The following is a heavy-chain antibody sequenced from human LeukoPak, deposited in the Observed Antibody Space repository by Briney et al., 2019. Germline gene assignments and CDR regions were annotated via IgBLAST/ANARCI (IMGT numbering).Heavy chain of an antibody. J-gene: IGHJ4*02. Sequence: GGSLRLSCAASGVTFASYSMNWVRQAPGKGLEWVSSISGDSTYIYNARSVKGRFTISRDNAQASLYLQMISLRADDTAVYYCARVSGRLERQSDLDYWGQGTLVIVSS. CDR1: GVTFASYS. V-gene: IGHV3-21*01. D-gene: IGHD1-1*01. CDR3: ARVSGRLERQSDLDY. CDR2: ISGDSTYI.